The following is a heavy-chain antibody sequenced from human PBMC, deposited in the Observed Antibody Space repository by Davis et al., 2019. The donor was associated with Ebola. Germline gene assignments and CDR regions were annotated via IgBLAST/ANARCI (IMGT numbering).Heavy chain of an antibody. CDR2: ISSSSSYI. V-gene: IGHV3-21*01. CDR3: AREGARAYDFWSGRDYYGMDV. Sequence: GESPKISCAASGFTFSSYSMNRVRQAPGKGLEWVSSISSSSSYIYYADSVKGRFTISRDNAKNSLYLQMNSLRAEDTAVYYCAREGARAYDFWSGRDYYGMDVWGQGTTVTVSS. D-gene: IGHD3-3*01. J-gene: IGHJ6*02. CDR1: GFTFSSYS.